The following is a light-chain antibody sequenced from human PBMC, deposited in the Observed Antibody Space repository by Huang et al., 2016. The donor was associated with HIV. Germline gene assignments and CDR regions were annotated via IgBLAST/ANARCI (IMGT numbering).Light chain of an antibody. CDR3: QQYYSFPLT. CDR2: ATS. V-gene: IGKV1-8*01. J-gene: IGKJ1*01. Sequence: AIRITQSPSSLSASTGDKVSITCRASQDINTYLAWYQQKPGKPPSLLIYATSTLQSGVPYRFSGSGSGTDFTLNITHLQSEDFATYYCQQYYSFPLTFGQGTQVEV. CDR1: QDINTY.